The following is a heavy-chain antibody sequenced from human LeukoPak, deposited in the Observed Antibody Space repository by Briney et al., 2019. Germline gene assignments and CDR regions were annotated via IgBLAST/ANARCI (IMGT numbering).Heavy chain of an antibody. J-gene: IGHJ4*02. CDR1: GGSISSYY. CDR2: IYYSGST. Sequence: PSETLSLTCTVSGGSISSYYWSWIRQPPGKGLEWIGYIYYSGSTNYNPSLKSRVTISVDTSKNQFSLKPSSVTAADTAVYYCASSSPAPFDYWGQGTLVTVSS. V-gene: IGHV4-59*01. CDR3: ASSSPAPFDY.